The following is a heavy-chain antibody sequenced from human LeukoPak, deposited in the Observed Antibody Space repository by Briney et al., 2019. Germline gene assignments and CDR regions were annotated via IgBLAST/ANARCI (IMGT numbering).Heavy chain of an antibody. CDR2: ISYDGSNE. CDR1: GFTFSSYA. D-gene: IGHD6-13*01. V-gene: IGHV3-30*01. Sequence: PGRSLRLSCAASGFTFSSYAMHWVRQAPGKGLEWVAVISYDGSNEYYADSVKGRFTISRDNSKNTLYLQMNSLRAEDTAVYYCARVLPPVGSSWYSYSPIDYWGQGTLVTVSS. J-gene: IGHJ4*02. CDR3: ARVLPPVGSSWYSYSPIDY.